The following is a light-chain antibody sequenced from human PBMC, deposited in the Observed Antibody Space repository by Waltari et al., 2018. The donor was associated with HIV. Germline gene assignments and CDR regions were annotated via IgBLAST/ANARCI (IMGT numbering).Light chain of an antibody. Sequence: EIVLTQSPGTLSLSPGERATLSCRVSQTSSSNYLAWYQQKPGQAPRLLIYGASSRATGIPDRFSGSGSGTDFTLTITKLEPEDFAVYYCQQYASSVSYTFGQGTKLEIK. CDR1: QTSSSNY. CDR2: GAS. J-gene: IGKJ2*01. V-gene: IGKV3-20*01. CDR3: QQYASSVSYT.